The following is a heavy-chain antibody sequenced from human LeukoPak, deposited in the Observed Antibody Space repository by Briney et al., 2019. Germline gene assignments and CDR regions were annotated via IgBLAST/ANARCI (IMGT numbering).Heavy chain of an antibody. Sequence: GGTLRLSCAASGFTFSSYGMSWVRQAPGKGLEWVSGISWNSDTIVYADSVKGRFIISRDNAKNSLYLQMNSLRVEDTALYYCAKDYGSGSRASYYYMDVWGKGTTVTISS. D-gene: IGHD3-10*01. CDR3: AKDYGSGSRASYYYMDV. CDR2: ISWNSDTI. CDR1: GFTFSSYG. J-gene: IGHJ6*03. V-gene: IGHV3-9*01.